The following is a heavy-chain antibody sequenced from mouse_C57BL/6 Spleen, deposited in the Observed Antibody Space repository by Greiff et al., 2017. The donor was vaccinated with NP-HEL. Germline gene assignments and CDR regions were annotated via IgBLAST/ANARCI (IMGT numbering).Heavy chain of an antibody. V-gene: IGHV5-4*03. D-gene: IGHD1-1*01. CDR1: GFTFSSYA. CDR2: ISDGGSYT. CDR3: ARAYYGSSVFAY. Sequence: EVKVVESGGGLVKPGGSLKLSCAASGFTFSSYAMSWVRQTPEKRLEWVATISDGGSYTYYPDNVKGRFTISRDNAKNNLYLQMSHLKSEDTAMYYCARAYYGSSVFAYWGQGTLVTVSA. J-gene: IGHJ3*01.